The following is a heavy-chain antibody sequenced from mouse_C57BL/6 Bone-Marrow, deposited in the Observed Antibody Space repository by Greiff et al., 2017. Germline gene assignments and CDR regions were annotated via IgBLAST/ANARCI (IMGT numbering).Heavy chain of an antibody. Sequence: QVQLQQPGAELVRPGTSVKLSCKASGYIFTSYWMHWVKQRPGQGLEWIGVIDPSDSYTNYNQKFKGKATLTVDTSSSTAYMQLSSLTSEDSAVYYCARNYYGSSWNWYFDVWGTGTTVTVSS. V-gene: IGHV1-59*01. CDR3: ARNYYGSSWNWYFDV. D-gene: IGHD1-1*01. CDR2: IDPSDSYT. CDR1: GYIFTSYW. J-gene: IGHJ1*03.